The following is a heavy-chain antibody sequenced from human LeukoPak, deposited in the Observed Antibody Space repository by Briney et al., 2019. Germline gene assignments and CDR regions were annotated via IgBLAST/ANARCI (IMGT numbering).Heavy chain of an antibody. D-gene: IGHD3-16*01. CDR3: ARQGGGPFDY. CDR2: IYHSGST. Sequence: PSETLSLTCTVSGYSISSGYYWGWIRQPPGRGLEWIGSIYHSGSTNYNPSLKSRVTISVDTSKNQFSLNLSPVTAADTAVYYCARQGGGPFDYWGQGTLVTVSS. J-gene: IGHJ4*02. V-gene: IGHV4-38-2*02. CDR1: GYSISSGYY.